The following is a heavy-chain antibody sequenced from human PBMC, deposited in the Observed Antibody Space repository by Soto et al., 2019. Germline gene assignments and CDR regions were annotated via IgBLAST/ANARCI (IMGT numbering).Heavy chain of an antibody. J-gene: IGHJ4*02. D-gene: IGHD1-1*01. CDR1: GFTFSGSW. CDR3: ATAGTGTFTY. CDR2: ISSDGSST. V-gene: IGHV3-74*03. Sequence: EVQLVESRGGLVQPGGSLRLSCAASGFTFSGSWMHWVRQAPGKGLVWVSRISSDGSSTTYADSVKGRFTISRDNAKNMLYLQMNSPRAEDTAVYYCATAGTGTFTYWGQGTLATVSS.